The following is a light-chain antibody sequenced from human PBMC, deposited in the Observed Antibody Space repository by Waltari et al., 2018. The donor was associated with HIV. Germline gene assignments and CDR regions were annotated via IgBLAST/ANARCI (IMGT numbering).Light chain of an antibody. CDR2: YND. J-gene: IGLJ3*02. V-gene: IGLV1-36*01. Sequence: QSVLTQPPSVSEAPRQRVTISCSASSSNLGNNAVNWYQQLPGKAPKLLIYYNDLLSSGVSDRFSGSKSGTSASLAISGLQSEDEADYYCAAWDDSLHGVVFGGGTKLTVL. CDR3: AAWDDSLHGVV. CDR1: SSNLGNNA.